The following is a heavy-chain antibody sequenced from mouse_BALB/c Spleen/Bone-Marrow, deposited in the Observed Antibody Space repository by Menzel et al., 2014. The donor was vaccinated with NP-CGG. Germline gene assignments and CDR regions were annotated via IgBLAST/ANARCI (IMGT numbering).Heavy chain of an antibody. D-gene: IGHD2-4*01. CDR3: ARWGITTGFAY. Sequence: EVQLQESGAELVKPGASVKLSCTASGFNIKDTYMHWVKQRPEQGLEWIGRIDPANGNTKYDPKFQGKATITADTSSNTAYLQLSSLSSEDTAVYYCARWGITTGFAYWGQGTLVTVSA. V-gene: IGHV14-3*02. J-gene: IGHJ3*01. CDR1: GFNIKDTY. CDR2: IDPANGNT.